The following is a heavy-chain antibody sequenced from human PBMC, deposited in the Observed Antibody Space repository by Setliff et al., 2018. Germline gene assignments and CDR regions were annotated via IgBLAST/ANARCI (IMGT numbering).Heavy chain of an antibody. D-gene: IGHD1-26*01. J-gene: IGHJ4*02. V-gene: IGHV3-53*05. CDR3: ASLGSYPTRADY. CDR1: GFTFNKAW. Sequence: LRLSCAASGFTFNKAWMHWVRQAPGKGLEWVSVIYSGGGTYYADSVKGRFIISRDNSKNTLYFQMNSLRAEDTAVYYCASLGSYPTRADYWGQGTLVTVSS. CDR2: IYSGGGT.